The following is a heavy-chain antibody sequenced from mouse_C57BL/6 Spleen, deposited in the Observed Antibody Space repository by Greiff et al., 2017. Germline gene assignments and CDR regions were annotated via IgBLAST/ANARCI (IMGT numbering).Heavy chain of an antibody. CDR2: IYPRSGNT. D-gene: IGHD3-2*02. CDR1: GYTFTSYG. Sequence: QVQLKESGAELARPGASVKLSCKASGYTFTSYGISWVKQRTGQGLEWIGEIYPRSGNTYYNEKFKGKATLTADKSSSTAYMELRSLTSEDSAVYFCASPTAQAKDYYAMDDWGQGTSVTVSS. CDR3: ASPTAQAKDYYAMDD. J-gene: IGHJ4*01. V-gene: IGHV1-81*01.